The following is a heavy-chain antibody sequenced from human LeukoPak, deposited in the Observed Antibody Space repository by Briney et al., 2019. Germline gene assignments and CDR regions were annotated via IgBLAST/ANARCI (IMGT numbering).Heavy chain of an antibody. CDR2: IGIDSGNT. Sequence: GGSLRLSCAASGFTFSDYSMNWVRQAPGKGLEWISYIGIDSGNTNYADSVKGRFAISGDKAKNSLYLQMNSLRVEDTAVYYCARDYKYAFDNWGQGTLVTVSS. V-gene: IGHV3-48*01. CDR3: ARDYKYAFDN. D-gene: IGHD5-24*01. J-gene: IGHJ4*02. CDR1: GFTFSDYS.